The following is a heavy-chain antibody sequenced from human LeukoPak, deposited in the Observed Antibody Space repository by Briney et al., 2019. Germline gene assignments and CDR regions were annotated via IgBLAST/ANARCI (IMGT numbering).Heavy chain of an antibody. CDR3: AKDLEGSGYYLPDY. V-gene: IGHV3-48*01. Sequence: GGSLRLSCAASGFTFSGFSMNWIRQAPGKGLEWVSYISSSSSTIYYADSVKGRFTISRDNSKNTLYLQMNSLRAEDTAVYYCAKDLEGSGYYLPDYWGQGTLVTVSS. CDR1: GFTFSGFS. CDR2: ISSSSSTI. J-gene: IGHJ4*02. D-gene: IGHD3-22*01.